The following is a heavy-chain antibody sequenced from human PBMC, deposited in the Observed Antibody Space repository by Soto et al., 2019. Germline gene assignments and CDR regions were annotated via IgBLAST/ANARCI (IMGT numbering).Heavy chain of an antibody. D-gene: IGHD6-6*01. J-gene: IGHJ4*02. V-gene: IGHV3-48*02. CDR1: GFTFSSYS. CDR2: ISSSSSTI. Sequence: GGSLRLSCAASGFTFSSYSMNWVRQAPGKGLEWVSYISSSSSTIYYADSVKGRFTISRDNAKNSLYLQMNSLRDEDTAVYYCARAGPKPAPSIAARGCDYWGQGTLVTVSS. CDR3: ARAGPKPAPSIAARGCDY.